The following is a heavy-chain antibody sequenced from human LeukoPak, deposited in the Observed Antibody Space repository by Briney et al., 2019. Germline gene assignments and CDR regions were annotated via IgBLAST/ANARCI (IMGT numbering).Heavy chain of an antibody. D-gene: IGHD3-16*01. CDR3: AKLGGHPLHNYYVGV. CDR1: GFTFSSYA. V-gene: IGHV3-23*01. Sequence: GGSLRLSCAASGFTFSSYAMSWVRQAPGKGLEWVSGILDSGYSTYYANSVKGRFTISRDNSNTTLYLQMHSLRAEDTAVYYCAKLGGHPLHNYYVGVWGKGTTVAVSS. J-gene: IGHJ6*03. CDR2: ILDSGYST.